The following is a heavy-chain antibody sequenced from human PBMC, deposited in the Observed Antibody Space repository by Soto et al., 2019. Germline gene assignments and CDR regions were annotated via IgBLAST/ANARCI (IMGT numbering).Heavy chain of an antibody. Sequence: QAQLQESGPGPVKPSETLSLTCTVSGGPVSGGTHYWSWIRQPPGKGLEWIGYIYNSGSTNYNPSLKSRVTISVDTSKNQFSLKLSSVTAADTAVYYCARGYRTSWYWFDLWGRGTLVTVSS. CDR2: IYNSGST. D-gene: IGHD6-13*01. CDR3: ARGYRTSWYWFDL. J-gene: IGHJ2*01. V-gene: IGHV4-61*01. CDR1: GGPVSGGTHY.